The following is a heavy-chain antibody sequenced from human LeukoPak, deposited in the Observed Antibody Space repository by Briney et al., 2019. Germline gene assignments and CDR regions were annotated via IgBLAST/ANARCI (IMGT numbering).Heavy chain of an antibody. Sequence: GGSLRLSCSASGFTFSSYAMLWVRQAPGKGLEYVSAISSNGGSTYYADSVKGRFTISRDNSKNTLYLQMSSLRAEDTAVYYCVKDGNNWNFLFDYWGQGTLVTVSS. D-gene: IGHD1-1*01. J-gene: IGHJ4*02. CDR2: ISSNGGST. CDR3: VKDGNNWNFLFDY. V-gene: IGHV3-64D*06. CDR1: GFTFSSYA.